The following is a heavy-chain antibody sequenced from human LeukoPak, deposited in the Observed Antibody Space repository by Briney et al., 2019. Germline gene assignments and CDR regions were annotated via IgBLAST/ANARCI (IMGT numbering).Heavy chain of an antibody. D-gene: IGHD3-22*01. V-gene: IGHV3-49*03. CDR1: GFTFGDYA. J-gene: IGHJ4*02. CDR2: IRSKAYGGTT. Sequence: GGSLRLSCTASGFTFGDYAMSWFRLAPGKGLEWVGFIRSKAYGGTTEYAASVKGRFTISRDDSKSIAYLQMNSLKTEDTAVYYCTREAYYYDSSGYYPGGFFDYWGQGTLVTVSS. CDR3: TREAYYYDSSGYYPGGFFDY.